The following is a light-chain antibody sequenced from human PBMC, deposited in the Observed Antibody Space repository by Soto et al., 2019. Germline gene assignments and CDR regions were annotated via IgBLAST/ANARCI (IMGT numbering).Light chain of an antibody. J-gene: IGKJ3*01. CDR2: GAS. Sequence: EIVLTQSPGTLSLSPGERTTLSCRASQSVRSNYLAWYQQKPGQAPRLLIYGASSRATGIPDRFSGSGSGTDFTLTISRLEPEDFAVYYCQKYGTSPSFFTFGPGTKVDIK. CDR3: QKYGTSPSFFT. CDR1: QSVRSNY. V-gene: IGKV3-20*01.